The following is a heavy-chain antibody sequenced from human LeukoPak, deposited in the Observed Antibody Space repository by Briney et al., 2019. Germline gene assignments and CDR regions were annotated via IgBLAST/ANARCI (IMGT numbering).Heavy chain of an antibody. Sequence: RPSETLSLTCTVSGGSISSSAYYWGWIRQPPGKGLDWIGSIYYSGSTYYNPSLKSRVTMSVDTSKNQFSLKLSSVTAADTAVYYCASLGGYYFVYWGQGTLVTVSS. CDR2: IYYSGST. D-gene: IGHD5-12*01. CDR3: ASLGGYYFVY. CDR1: GGSISSSAYY. V-gene: IGHV4-39*07. J-gene: IGHJ4*02.